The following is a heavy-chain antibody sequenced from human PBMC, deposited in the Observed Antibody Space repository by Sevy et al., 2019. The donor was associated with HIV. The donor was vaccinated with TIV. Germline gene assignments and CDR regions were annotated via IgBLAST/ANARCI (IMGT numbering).Heavy chain of an antibody. D-gene: IGHD3-10*01. Sequence: ASVKVSCKASGYTFTSYGISWVRQAPGQGLEWMGWISAYNGNTNYAQKLQGRVTMTTDTSTRTAYMELRSLRSDDTAVYYCARFTMVRGVILIPMDVWGKGTTVTVSS. CDR1: GYTFTSYG. CDR2: ISAYNGNT. CDR3: ARFTMVRGVILIPMDV. J-gene: IGHJ6*03. V-gene: IGHV1-18*04.